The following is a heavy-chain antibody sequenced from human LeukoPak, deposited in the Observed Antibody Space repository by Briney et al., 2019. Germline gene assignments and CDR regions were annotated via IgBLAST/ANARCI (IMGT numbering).Heavy chain of an antibody. Sequence: PGGSLRLSCAASGFTFSSYAMSWVRQAPGKGLEWVSSISCCGDSTYYADSVEGRYTISKDNSKITLYLQINSLRAEDTAVYCFSKERSLGVAAASNYWGQGTLVTVSS. CDR3: SKERSLGVAAASNY. CDR1: GFTFSSYA. CDR2: ISCCGDST. D-gene: IGHD6-13*01. J-gene: IGHJ4*02. V-gene: IGHV3-23*01.